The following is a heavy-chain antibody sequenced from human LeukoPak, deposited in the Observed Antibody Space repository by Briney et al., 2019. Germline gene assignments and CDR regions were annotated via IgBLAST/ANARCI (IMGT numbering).Heavy chain of an antibody. CDR3: ARRLIVGTVDYFDY. D-gene: IGHD1-26*01. CDR2: IYYSGST. V-gene: IGHV4-59*08. Sequence: SETLSLTCTVSGGSISSYYWSWIRQPPGKGLEWIGYIYYSGSTNYNPSLKSRVTISVDTSKNQFSLKLSSVTAAHPAVYYCARRLIVGTVDYFDYWGQGTLVTVSS. J-gene: IGHJ4*02. CDR1: GGSISSYY.